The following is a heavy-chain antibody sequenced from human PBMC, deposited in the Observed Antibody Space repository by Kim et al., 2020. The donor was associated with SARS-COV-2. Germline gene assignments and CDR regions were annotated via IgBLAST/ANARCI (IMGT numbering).Heavy chain of an antibody. D-gene: IGHD4-17*01. CDR2: IYYSGST. CDR3: ARLDGDSYAGYWFDP. CDR1: GGSISSSSYY. V-gene: IGHV4-39*01. J-gene: IGHJ5*02. Sequence: SETLSLTCTVSGGSISSSSYYWGWIRQPPGKGLEWIGSIYYSGSTYYNPSLKSRVTISVDTSKNHFSLKLSSVTAADTAVYYCARLDGDSYAGYWFDPWGQGTLVTVSS.